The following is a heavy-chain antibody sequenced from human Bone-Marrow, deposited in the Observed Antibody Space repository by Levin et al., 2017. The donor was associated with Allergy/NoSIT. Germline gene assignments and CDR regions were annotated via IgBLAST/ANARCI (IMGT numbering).Heavy chain of an antibody. Sequence: RPGGSLRLSCEASGFSFSNFNMNWVRQAPGKGLEWISAISSSGNSRYYADSVKGRFTVSRDNVWNSLSLQMNSLRAEDTALYYCASRVTISGVGYYFNYWGQGVPVTVSS. D-gene: IGHD3-3*02. J-gene: IGHJ4*02. CDR3: ASRVTISGVGYYFNY. CDR1: GFSFSNFN. CDR2: ISSSGNSR. V-gene: IGHV3-48*01.